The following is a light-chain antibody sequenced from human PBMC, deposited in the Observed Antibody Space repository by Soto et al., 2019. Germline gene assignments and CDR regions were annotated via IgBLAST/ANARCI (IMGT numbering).Light chain of an antibody. CDR3: SSYTSGTTLVI. V-gene: IGLV2-14*01. CDR1: SSDVGGYNF. J-gene: IGLJ2*01. CDR2: DVS. Sequence: QSALTQPASVSGSPGQSITVSCTGTSSDVGGYNFVSWFQQHPGKAPQLMIYDVSYRPSGVSDRFSGAKSGNTASLTISGLWAEDEADYYCSSYTSGTTLVIFGGGTKLTVL.